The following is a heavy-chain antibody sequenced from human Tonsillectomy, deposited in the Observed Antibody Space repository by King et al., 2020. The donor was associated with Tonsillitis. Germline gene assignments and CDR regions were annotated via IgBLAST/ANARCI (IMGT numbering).Heavy chain of an antibody. CDR1: GFTFSSYS. J-gene: IGHJ3*02. D-gene: IGHD3-10*01. CDR2: ISSSSSYI. CDR3: ARGVMYYYAFDI. V-gene: IGHV3-21*01. Sequence: VQLVESGGGLVKPGGSLRLSCAASGFTFSSYSMNWVRQAPGKGLEWVSSISSSSSYIYYADSVKGRFTISRDNAKNSLYLQMNSLRAEDTAVYYCARGVMYYYAFDIWGQGTMVTVSS.